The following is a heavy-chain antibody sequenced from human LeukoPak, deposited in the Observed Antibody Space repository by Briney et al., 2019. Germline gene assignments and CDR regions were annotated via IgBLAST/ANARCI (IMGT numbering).Heavy chain of an antibody. J-gene: IGHJ4*02. V-gene: IGHV4-39*01. CDR1: SGSISSTSYY. Sequence: PSETLSLTCTVSSGSISSTSYYWGWIRQPPGMGLEWIGSIYYSGSAYYNPSLKSRVTVSVNTSKNQFSLKLSSVTAADTAVYYCARLDSSWSSFDFDLWRQGTLVTVSS. CDR2: IYYSGSA. D-gene: IGHD6-13*01. CDR3: ARLDSSWSSFDFDL.